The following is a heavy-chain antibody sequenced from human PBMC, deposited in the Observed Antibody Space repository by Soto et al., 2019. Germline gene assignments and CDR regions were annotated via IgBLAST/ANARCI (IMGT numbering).Heavy chain of an antibody. CDR2: IYPGDSET. J-gene: IGHJ4*02. V-gene: IGHV5-51*01. Sequence: PGESLKISCKGSGYSFTSYWIAWVRQKPGKGLEWMGVIYPGDSETKYRPSFQGQVTFSADKSISTAYLQWSSLKASDTAMYYCARHSGSYYDFWGQGTLVTVSS. CDR3: ARHSGSYYDF. D-gene: IGHD1-26*01. CDR1: GYSFTSYW.